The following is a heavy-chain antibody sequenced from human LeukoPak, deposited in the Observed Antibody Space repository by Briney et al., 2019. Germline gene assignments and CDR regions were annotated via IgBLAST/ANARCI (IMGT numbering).Heavy chain of an antibody. CDR3: AKDRYCGGGTCYWSYFDY. Sequence: GGSLRLSCAASGFTFSTYGISWVRQAPGQGLEWVSSISGGGGSTYYADSVQGRFTISTDNSKNTLFLQMNSLRAEDTAVYYCAKDRYCGGGTCYWSYFDYWGQGTLVTVSS. J-gene: IGHJ4*02. D-gene: IGHD2-15*01. CDR2: ISGGGGST. CDR1: GFTFSTYG. V-gene: IGHV3-23*01.